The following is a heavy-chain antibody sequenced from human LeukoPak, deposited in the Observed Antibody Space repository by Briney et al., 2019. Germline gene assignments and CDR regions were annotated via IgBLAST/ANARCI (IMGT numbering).Heavy chain of an antibody. V-gene: IGHV3-23*01. CDR1: GFTVSSNY. Sequence: GGSLRLSCAASGFTVSSNYMSWVRQAPGKGLEWVSAISGSGGSTYYADSVKGRFTISRDNSKNTLYLQMNSLRAEDTAVYYCAKNFWSDKYYYYYMDVWGKGTTVTVSS. CDR3: AKNFWSDKYYYYYMDV. J-gene: IGHJ6*03. CDR2: ISGSGGST. D-gene: IGHD3-3*01.